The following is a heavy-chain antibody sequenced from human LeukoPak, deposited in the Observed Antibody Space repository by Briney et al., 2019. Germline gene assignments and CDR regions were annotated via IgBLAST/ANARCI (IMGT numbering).Heavy chain of an antibody. Sequence: PGGSLRLSCAASGFTFSSYAMSWVRQAPGKGLEWVSAISGSGGSTYYADSVKGRFTISRDNSKNTLYLQMNSLRAEDTAVYYSAKPDDYSNYFDYWGQGTLVTVSS. CDR3: AKPDDYSNYFDY. J-gene: IGHJ4*02. V-gene: IGHV3-23*01. D-gene: IGHD4-11*01. CDR1: GFTFSSYA. CDR2: ISGSGGST.